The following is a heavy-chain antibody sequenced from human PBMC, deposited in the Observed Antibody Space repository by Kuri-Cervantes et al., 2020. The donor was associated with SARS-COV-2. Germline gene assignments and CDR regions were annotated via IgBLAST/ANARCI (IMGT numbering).Heavy chain of an antibody. D-gene: IGHD3-22*01. J-gene: IGHJ5*02. CDR1: DGSISNYY. V-gene: IGHV4-59*01. CDR3: ARGGTYYYDRSGFDWFDP. CDR2: IYHSGST. Sequence: GSLRLSCTVSDGSISNYYWSWIRQPPGKGLEWIGYIYHSGSTNYNPSLNSRVTISIDTSKNQFALRLSTVTAAGTAVYYCARGGTYYYDRSGFDWFDPWGQGTLVTVSS.